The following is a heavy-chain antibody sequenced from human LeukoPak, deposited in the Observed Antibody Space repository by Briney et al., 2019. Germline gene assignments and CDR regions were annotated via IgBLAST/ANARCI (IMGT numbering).Heavy chain of an antibody. CDR1: GFTFSSYA. CDR3: AKVQPRATKEPLWYFGY. Sequence: GGSLRLSCAASGFTFSSYAMSWVRQAPGKGLEWVSAISGSGGSTYYADSVKGRFTISRDNSKNTLYLQMNSLRAEDTAVYYCAKVQPRATKEPLWYFGYWGQGTLVTVSS. V-gene: IGHV3-23*01. CDR2: ISGSGGST. J-gene: IGHJ4*02. D-gene: IGHD5-24*01.